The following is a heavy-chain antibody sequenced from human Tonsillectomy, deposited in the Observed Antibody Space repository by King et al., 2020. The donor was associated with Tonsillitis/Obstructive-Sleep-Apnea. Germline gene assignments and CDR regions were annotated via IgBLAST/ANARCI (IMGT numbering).Heavy chain of an antibody. V-gene: IGHV1-46*01. Sequence: QLVQSGAEVKKPGASVKVSCKASGYTFTSYYMHWVRQAPGQGLEWMGIINPSGGSKSYAQKFQGRVTMTRDTSTSTVYMELSSLRSEDTAVYYCARGPSGVTGLPREADYWAQGPLVTVSS. D-gene: IGHD1-20*01. CDR2: INPSGGSK. CDR3: ARGPSGVTGLPREADY. CDR1: GYTFTSYY. J-gene: IGHJ4*02.